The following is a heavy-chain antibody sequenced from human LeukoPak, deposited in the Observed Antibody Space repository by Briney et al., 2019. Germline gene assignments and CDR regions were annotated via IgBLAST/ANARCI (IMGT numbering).Heavy chain of an antibody. J-gene: IGHJ4*02. CDR2: IEEDGSKK. V-gene: IGHV3-7*01. CDR1: GFTCSNYW. D-gene: IGHD3-16*01. Sequence: GGSLRLSCAASGFTCSNYWMSWVRQAPGKGLAWVASIEEDGSKKYYVDSVKGRFTISRDNAKNSLYLQMNSLTADDTALYYCARDVGDMWGQGTLVTVSS. CDR3: ARDVGDM.